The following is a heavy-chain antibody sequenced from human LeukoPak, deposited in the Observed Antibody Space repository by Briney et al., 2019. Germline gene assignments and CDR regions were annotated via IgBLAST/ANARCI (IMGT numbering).Heavy chain of an antibody. Sequence: SETLSLTCAVYGGSFSNYYWSWICQSPGKGLEWIGEINQSGTTKYNPSLESRATMSMDTSKNQFSLKLTSVTAADTAVYYCARENWHFDLWGRGTLVTVSS. CDR2: INQSGTT. CDR1: GGSFSNYY. J-gene: IGHJ2*01. CDR3: ARENWHFDL. V-gene: IGHV4-34*01.